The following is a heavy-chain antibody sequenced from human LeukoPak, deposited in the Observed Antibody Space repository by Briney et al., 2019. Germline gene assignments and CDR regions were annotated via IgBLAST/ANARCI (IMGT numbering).Heavy chain of an antibody. V-gene: IGHV4-31*03. CDR1: GDSLSDGRYY. D-gene: IGHD2-2*01. CDR3: ATPYCSILSCLDVFNM. CDR2: KYYSGSA. Sequence: SQTLSLTCNVSGDSLSDGRYYWAWVSQHPGKGLEWLGYKYYSGSATYNPSLKSRLTISLDTSKNQFSLQLSSLTAADTATYYCATPYCSILSCLDVFNMWGQGTRVTVSS. J-gene: IGHJ3*02.